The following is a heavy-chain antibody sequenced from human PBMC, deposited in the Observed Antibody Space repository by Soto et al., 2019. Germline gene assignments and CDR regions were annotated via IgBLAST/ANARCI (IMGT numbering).Heavy chain of an antibody. CDR2: ISYDGSNK. D-gene: IGHD6-19*01. Sequence: QVQLVESGGGVVQPGRSLRLSCAASGFTFSSYGMHWVRQAPGKGLEWVAVISYDGSNKYYADSVKGRFTISRDNSKNTLYLQMDSLRAEDTAVYYCAKDAGPAAGTTGWFDPWGQGTLVTVSS. V-gene: IGHV3-30*18. J-gene: IGHJ5*02. CDR1: GFTFSSYG. CDR3: AKDAGPAAGTTGWFDP.